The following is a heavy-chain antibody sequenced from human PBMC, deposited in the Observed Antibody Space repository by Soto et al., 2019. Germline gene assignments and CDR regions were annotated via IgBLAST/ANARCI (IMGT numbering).Heavy chain of an antibody. CDR1: GGSISSGDYY. Sequence: SETLSLTCTVSGGSISSGDYYWSWIRQPPGKGLEWIGYIYYSGSTYYNPSLKSRVTISVDTSKNQFSLKLSSVTAADTAVYYCATSIPDYDILTGYYTNWFDPWGQGTLVTVSS. D-gene: IGHD3-9*01. V-gene: IGHV4-30-4*01. CDR2: IYYSGST. CDR3: ATSIPDYDILTGYYTNWFDP. J-gene: IGHJ5*02.